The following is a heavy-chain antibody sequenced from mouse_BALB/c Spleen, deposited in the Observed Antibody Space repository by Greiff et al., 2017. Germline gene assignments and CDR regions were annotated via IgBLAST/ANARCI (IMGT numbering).Heavy chain of an antibody. CDR1: GFTFTDYY. J-gene: IGHJ2*01. CDR2: IRNKANGYTT. CDR3: AGDQDYGSLDY. Sequence: EVQLVESGGGLVQPGGSLRLSCATSGFTFTDYYMSWVRQPPGKALEWLGFIRNKANGYTTEYSASVKGRFTISRDNSQSILYLQMNTLRAEDSATYYCAGDQDYGSLDYWGQGTTLTVSS. V-gene: IGHV7-3*02. D-gene: IGHD1-1*01.